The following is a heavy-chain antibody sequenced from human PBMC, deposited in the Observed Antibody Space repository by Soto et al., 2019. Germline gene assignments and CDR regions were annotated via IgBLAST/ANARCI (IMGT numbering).Heavy chain of an antibody. CDR1: GYTFTSYA. Sequence: GASVKVSCKASGYTFTSYAIHWVRQAPGQRLEWMGWINAGNGNTKYSQKFQGRVIITRDTSAGTAYMELRSLRSEDTAVYYCATPIVAFFCGPGTLVTVSS. D-gene: IGHD5-12*01. CDR2: INAGNGNT. J-gene: IGHJ4*02. CDR3: ATPIVAFF. V-gene: IGHV1-3*01.